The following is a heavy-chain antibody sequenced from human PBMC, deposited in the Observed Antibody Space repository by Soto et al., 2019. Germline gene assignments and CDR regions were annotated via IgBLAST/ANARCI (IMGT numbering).Heavy chain of an antibody. J-gene: IGHJ4*02. CDR3: ARATVDMATIRTFDY. CDR1: GGSISSGGYS. V-gene: IGHV4-31*03. Sequence: SETLSLTCTVSGGSISSGGYSWSWIRQHPGKGLEWIGYIYYSGSTYYNPSLKSRVTISVDTSKNQFSLKLSSVTAADTAVYYCARATVDMATIRTFDYWGQRTSVTVSS. D-gene: IGHD2-2*02. CDR2: IYYSGST.